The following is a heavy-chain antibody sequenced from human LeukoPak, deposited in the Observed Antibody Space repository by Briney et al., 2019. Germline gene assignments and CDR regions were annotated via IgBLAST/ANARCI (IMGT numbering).Heavy chain of an antibody. V-gene: IGHV3-48*03. CDR2: ISSSANNI. CDR1: GFTFSSYE. D-gene: IGHD3-10*01. Sequence: GGSLRLSCAASGFTFSSYEMNWVRQAPGKGLEWVSYISSSANNIYYPDSVKGRFTISRDNAKNSLYLQMNSLRVEDTAFYYCARGDPYYYGSEVGYFDYWGQGTLVTVSS. J-gene: IGHJ4*02. CDR3: ARGDPYYYGSEVGYFDY.